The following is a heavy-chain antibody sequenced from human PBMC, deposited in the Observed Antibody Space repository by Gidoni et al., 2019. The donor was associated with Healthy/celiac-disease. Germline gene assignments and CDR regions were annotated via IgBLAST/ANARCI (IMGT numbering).Heavy chain of an antibody. J-gene: IGHJ5*02. D-gene: IGHD6-19*01. Sequence: EVQLVESGGGLVKPGGSLRLSCAASGFTFSNAWMSWVCQAPGKGLEWVGRIKSKTDGGTTDYAAPVKGRFTISRDDSKNTLYLQMNSLKTEDTAVYYCTTDPGQWLVRWFDPWGQGTLVTVSS. CDR2: IKSKTDGGTT. V-gene: IGHV3-15*01. CDR3: TTDPGQWLVRWFDP. CDR1: GFTFSNAW.